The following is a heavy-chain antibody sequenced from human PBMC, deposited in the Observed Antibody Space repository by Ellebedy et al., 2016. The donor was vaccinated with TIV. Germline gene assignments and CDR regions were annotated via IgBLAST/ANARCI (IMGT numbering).Heavy chain of an antibody. D-gene: IGHD6-19*01. Sequence: GESLKISCAASGFTVSSNYMSWVRQAPGRGLEWVSTIYSSGGTYYAGSVKGRFTISRDNSKNTLYLQMNSLRAEDTAVYYCAKIASGWKYYFDYWGQGTLVTVSS. CDR3: AKIASGWKYYFDY. V-gene: IGHV3-66*03. CDR1: GFTVSSNY. CDR2: IYSSGGT. J-gene: IGHJ4*02.